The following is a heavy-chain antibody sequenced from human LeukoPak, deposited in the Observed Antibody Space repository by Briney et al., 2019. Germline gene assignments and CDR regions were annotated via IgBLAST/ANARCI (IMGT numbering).Heavy chain of an antibody. Sequence: PGGSLRLSCAASGFTFSDYYMSWIRQAPGKGLEWVSYISSSSSYTNYADSVKGRFTISRDNAKNSLYLRMNSLRAEDTAVYYCAREVAAYFDLWGRGTLVTVSS. D-gene: IGHD6-19*01. J-gene: IGHJ2*01. CDR2: ISSSSSYT. V-gene: IGHV3-11*05. CDR1: GFTFSDYY. CDR3: AREVAAYFDL.